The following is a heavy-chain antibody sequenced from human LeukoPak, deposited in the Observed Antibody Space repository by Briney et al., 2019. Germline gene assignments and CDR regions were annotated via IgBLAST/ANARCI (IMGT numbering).Heavy chain of an antibody. CDR1: GFIFSTYN. D-gene: IGHD6-19*01. Sequence: GGSLRLSCAASGFIFSTYNMNWVRQAPGKGLEWVSSISSSSSYIYYADSVKGRFTISRDNAKNSLYLQMNSLRAEDTAVYYSAREGQWLATQYFDYWGQGTLVTVSS. J-gene: IGHJ4*02. CDR3: AREGQWLATQYFDY. V-gene: IGHV3-21*01. CDR2: ISSSSSYI.